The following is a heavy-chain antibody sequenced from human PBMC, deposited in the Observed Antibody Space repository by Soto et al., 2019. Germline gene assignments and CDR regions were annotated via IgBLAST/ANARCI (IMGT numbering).Heavy chain of an antibody. CDR1: GGSISSGGYY. J-gene: IGHJ4*01. D-gene: IGHD3-22*01. Sequence: SETLSLTCTVSGGSISSGGYYWSWIRQHPGKGLEWIGYIYYSGSTYYNPSLKSRVTISVDTSKKQFSLKLSSVTAADTAVYFCARLGCYYQDFEQWGQGALVTVSS. CDR3: ARLGCYYQDFEQ. V-gene: IGHV4-31*03. CDR2: IYYSGST.